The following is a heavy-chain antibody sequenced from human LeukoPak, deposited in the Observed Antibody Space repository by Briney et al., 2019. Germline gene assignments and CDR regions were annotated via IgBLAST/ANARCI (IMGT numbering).Heavy chain of an antibody. CDR1: GGSFSGYY. CDR3: ARVVDYYGSGSYYPYYYYYYMDV. V-gene: IGHV4-34*01. J-gene: IGHJ6*03. D-gene: IGHD3-10*01. CDR2: INHSGST. Sequence: SETLSLTCAVYGGSFSGYYWSWIRQPPGKGLEWIGEINHSGSTNYNPSLKSRVTISVDTSKNQFSLKLSSVTAADTAVYYCARVVDYYGSGSYYPYYYYYYMDVWGKGTTVTVSS.